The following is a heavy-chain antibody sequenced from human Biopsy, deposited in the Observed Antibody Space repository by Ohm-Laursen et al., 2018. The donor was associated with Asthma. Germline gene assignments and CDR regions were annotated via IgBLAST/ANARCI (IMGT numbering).Heavy chain of an antibody. CDR1: GYTFINYA. J-gene: IGHJ3*02. V-gene: IGHV1-3*01. CDR2: INAGNGNT. Sequence: PSVTVSCKASGYTFINYAIHWVRQAPGQRLEWMGWINAGNGNTKYSQKFQGRVTITRDTSASTAYMDLSSLRSEDTAVYYCARTYYDFLTGQVNDAFDIWGQGTMVTVSS. CDR3: ARTYYDFLTGQVNDAFDI. D-gene: IGHD3-9*01.